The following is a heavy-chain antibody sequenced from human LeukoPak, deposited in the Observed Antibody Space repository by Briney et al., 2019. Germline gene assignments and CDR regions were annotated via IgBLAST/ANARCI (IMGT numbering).Heavy chain of an antibody. CDR2: ISSSGNNT. Sequence: PGGSLKLSCAASGFTFSGYEMNWVRQAPGKGLEGVSHISSSGNNTYYADSVKGRFTISRDNAKNPLYLQMNSLRAEDAAVYYCARDSNWVYFDCWGQGTLVTVSS. CDR1: GFTFSGYE. J-gene: IGHJ4*02. V-gene: IGHV3-48*03. CDR3: ARDSNWVYFDC. D-gene: IGHD7-27*01.